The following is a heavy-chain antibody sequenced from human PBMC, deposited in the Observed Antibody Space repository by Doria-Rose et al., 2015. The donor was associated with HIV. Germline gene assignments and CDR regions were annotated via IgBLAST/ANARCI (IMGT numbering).Heavy chain of an antibody. CDR3: ARIKSSRWYHKYYFDF. CDR2: ICSDDER. Sequence: QESGPVLVKPTETLTLTCTVSGVSLSSPGMGVSWIRQPPGNALEWLAHICSDDERSYTTYLKSRLTISRGASKSQVVLTMTDMDPVDTATYYCARIKSSRWYHKYYFDFWGQGTLVIVSA. V-gene: IGHV2-26*01. CDR1: GVSLSSPGMG. D-gene: IGHD6-13*01. J-gene: IGHJ4*02.